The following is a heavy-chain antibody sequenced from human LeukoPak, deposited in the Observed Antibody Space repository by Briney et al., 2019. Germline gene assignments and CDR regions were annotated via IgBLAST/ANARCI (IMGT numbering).Heavy chain of an antibody. CDR1: GFTFSNYW. CDR2: IGQDGSEK. V-gene: IGHV3-7*03. J-gene: IGHJ4*02. D-gene: IGHD6-6*01. Sequence: GGSLRLSCAASGFTFSNYWMTWVRQAPGQGLEWVANIGQDGSEKQYVDSVKGRFTISRDNAKKSLYLQMNSLRSEDTAVYYCARDRLEQLVLSHFDYWGQGTLVTVSS. CDR3: ARDRLEQLVLSHFDY.